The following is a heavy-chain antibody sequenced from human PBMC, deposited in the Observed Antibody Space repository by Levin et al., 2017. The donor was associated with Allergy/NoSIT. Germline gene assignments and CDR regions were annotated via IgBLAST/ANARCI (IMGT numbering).Heavy chain of an antibody. D-gene: IGHD4/OR15-4a*01. J-gene: IGHJ6*02. CDR3: VRDGARGYDMDV. CDR2: INIGSRVI. V-gene: IGHV3-48*01. Sequence: SCAASGFTFRNYNMNWVRQAPGKGLEWVSYINIGSRVIYYADSVRGRFSISRDDAKNSLFLQMNSLRAEDRAVYYCVRDGARGYDMDVWGQGTTVTVSS. CDR1: GFTFRNYN.